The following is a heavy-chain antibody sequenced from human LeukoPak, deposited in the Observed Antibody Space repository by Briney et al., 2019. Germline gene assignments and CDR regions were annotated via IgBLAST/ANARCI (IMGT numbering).Heavy chain of an antibody. J-gene: IGHJ4*02. CDR2: ISSSSTYI. D-gene: IGHD5-18*01. CDR3: AREDSYGFGIDY. Sequence: GGYLRLSCAASGFTFSSYSMNWVRQAPGKGLEWVSSISSSSTYIYYADSVKGRFTISRDNAKNSLYLQMNSLRAEDTAVYYCAREDSYGFGIDYWGQGTLVTVSS. CDR1: GFTFSSYS. V-gene: IGHV3-21*01.